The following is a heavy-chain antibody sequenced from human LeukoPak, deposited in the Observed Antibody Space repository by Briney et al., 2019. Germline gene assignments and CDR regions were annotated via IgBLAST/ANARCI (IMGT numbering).Heavy chain of an antibody. J-gene: IGHJ3*02. V-gene: IGHV1-8*02. CDR2: MNPNSGNT. D-gene: IGHD6-13*01. Sequence: ASLKVSCKASGDTFIINDINWVRQATGQGLEWMGWMNPNSGNTGYAQKFQGRVTMTRNISITTAYMELTDLGSEDTAVYYCARVTAAGTWTFDIWGQGTTVTVSS. CDR1: GDTFIIND. CDR3: ARVTAAGTWTFDI.